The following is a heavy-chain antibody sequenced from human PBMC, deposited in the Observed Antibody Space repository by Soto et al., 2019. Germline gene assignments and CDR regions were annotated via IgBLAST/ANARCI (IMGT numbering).Heavy chain of an antibody. D-gene: IGHD4-17*01. J-gene: IGHJ5*02. CDR2: IYYSGST. V-gene: IGHV4-59*08. CDR1: GGSISSYY. CDR3: ARRGHDYVFNGSDH. Sequence: SETLSLTCTVSGGSISSYYWSWIRQPPGKGLEWIGYIYYSGSTNYNPSLKSRVTISVDTSKNQFSLKLSSVTAADTAVYYCARRGHDYVFNGSDHWGQGTLVNVS.